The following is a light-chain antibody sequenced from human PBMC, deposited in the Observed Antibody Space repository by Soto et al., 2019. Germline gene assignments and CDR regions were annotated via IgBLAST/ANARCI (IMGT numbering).Light chain of an antibody. CDR3: QQYYSCSLNT. CDR2: DAS. Sequence: IVLRLYPVTLPRSPGERATLSCRASQSVSSYLAWYQQKPGQAPRLLIYDASNRATGIPARFSGSGSGTEFTLTISSLQPDDFATYFCQQYYSCSLNTFGQGTRVEIK. V-gene: IGKV3-11*01. CDR1: QSVSSY. J-gene: IGKJ5*01.